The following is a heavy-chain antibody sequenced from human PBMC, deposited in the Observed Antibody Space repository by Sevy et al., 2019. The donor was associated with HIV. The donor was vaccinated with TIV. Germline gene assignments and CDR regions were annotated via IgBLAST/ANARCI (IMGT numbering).Heavy chain of an antibody. D-gene: IGHD3-16*02. Sequence: SETLSLTCTVSGGSISSSSYYWGWIRQPPGKGLEWIGSIYYSGSTYYNPSLKSRVTISVDTSKNQFSLKLSSVTAADTAMYYCARHFLGELSLPPWWFDYWGQGTQVTVSS. CDR2: IYYSGST. CDR1: GGSISSSSYY. CDR3: ARHFLGELSLPPWWFDY. V-gene: IGHV4-39*01. J-gene: IGHJ4*02.